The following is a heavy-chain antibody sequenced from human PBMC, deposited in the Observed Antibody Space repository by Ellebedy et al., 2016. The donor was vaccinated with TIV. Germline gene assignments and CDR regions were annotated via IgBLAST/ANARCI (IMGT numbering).Heavy chain of an antibody. CDR1: GGTFSSYA. Sequence: AASVKVSCKASGGTFSSYAISWVRQAPGHGLEWMGRIIPILGIANYAQKFQGRVTITADKSTSTAYMELSSLRSEDTAVYYCARGGTDIVLKVYAYHFDYWGQGTLVTVSS. D-gene: IGHD2-8*01. J-gene: IGHJ4*02. CDR2: IIPILGIA. V-gene: IGHV1-69*04. CDR3: ARGGTDIVLKVYAYHFDY.